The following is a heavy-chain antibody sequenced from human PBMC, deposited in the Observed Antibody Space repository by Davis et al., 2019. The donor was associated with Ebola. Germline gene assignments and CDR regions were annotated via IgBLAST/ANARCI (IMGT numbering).Heavy chain of an antibody. J-gene: IGHJ6*02. CDR1: GYTFTSYG. Sequence: AASVKVSCKASGYTFTSYGISWVRQAPGQGLEWMGWISAYNGNTNYAQKLQGRVTMTTDTSTSTAYMELSRLRSDDTAVYYCARVRIAYGMDVWGQGTTVTVSS. D-gene: IGHD6-13*01. V-gene: IGHV1-18*01. CDR2: ISAYNGNT. CDR3: ARVRIAYGMDV.